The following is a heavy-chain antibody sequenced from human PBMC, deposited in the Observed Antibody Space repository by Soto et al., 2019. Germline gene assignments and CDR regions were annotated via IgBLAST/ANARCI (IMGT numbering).Heavy chain of an antibody. J-gene: IGHJ1*01. CDR1: GGTFSSYA. V-gene: IGHV1-69*01. CDR3: ARGGYSSSWTEYFQH. Sequence: QVQLVQSGAEVKKPGSSVKVSCKASGGTFSSYAISWVRQAPGQGLEWMGGIIPIFGTANYEQKFQGRVTITADESTSRAYMELSSLRSEDTAVYYCARGGYSSSWTEYFQHWGQGTLVTVSS. CDR2: IIPIFGTA. D-gene: IGHD6-13*01.